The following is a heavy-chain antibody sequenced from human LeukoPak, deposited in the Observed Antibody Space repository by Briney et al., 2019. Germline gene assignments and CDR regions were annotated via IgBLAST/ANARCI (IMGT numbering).Heavy chain of an antibody. D-gene: IGHD3-10*01. CDR2: ISGSGGST. CDR3: AKESYYYGSGSYLGGVY. V-gene: IGHV3-23*01. Sequence: GGSLRLSCAASGFTFSSYAMSWVRQAPGKGLGWVSAISGSGGSTYYADSVKGRFTISRDNSKNTLYLQMNSLRAEDTAVYYCAKESYYYGSGSYLGGVYWGQGTLVTVSS. J-gene: IGHJ4*02. CDR1: GFTFSSYA.